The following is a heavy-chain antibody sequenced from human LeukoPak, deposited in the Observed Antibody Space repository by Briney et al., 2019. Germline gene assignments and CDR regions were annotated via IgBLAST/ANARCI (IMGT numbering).Heavy chain of an antibody. CDR1: GFTFSSYS. D-gene: IGHD6-19*01. CDR2: ISSSSSYI. CDR3: ASLIAVAPKGYFDY. J-gene: IGHJ4*02. V-gene: IGHV3-21*01. Sequence: GGSLRLSCAASGFTFSSYSMNWVRQAPGKGLEWVSSISSSSSYIYYADSVKGRFTISRDNAKNSLYLQMNSLRAEDTAVYYCASLIAVAPKGYFDYWGQGTLVTVSS.